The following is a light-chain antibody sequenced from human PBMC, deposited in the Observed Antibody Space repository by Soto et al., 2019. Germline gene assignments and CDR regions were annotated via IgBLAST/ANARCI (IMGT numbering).Light chain of an antibody. Sequence: QSVLTQPASVSGSPGQSITISCTGTSSDVGGFNYVSWYQQHPGKAPKLLSFDVYSRPSGISTCFSGFKSGNTASLTISGLQAEDEADYYCSSYTTSSSYVFGAGTKVTVL. CDR3: SSYTTSSSYV. CDR1: SSDVGGFNY. J-gene: IGLJ1*01. V-gene: IGLV2-14*01. CDR2: DVY.